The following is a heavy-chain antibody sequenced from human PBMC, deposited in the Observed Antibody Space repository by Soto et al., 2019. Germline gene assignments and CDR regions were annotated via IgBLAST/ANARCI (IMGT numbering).Heavy chain of an antibody. J-gene: IGHJ5*02. D-gene: IGHD3-10*01. V-gene: IGHV3-11*01. Sequence: QLVESGGGLVKPGGSLRLSCTASGFIFSDFYMAWIRQAPGKGLEGVSYISSDGSATYKDSVKGRFTVSRDNAKDSLYLQMNSLRDEDTAVYYCVRDRDRRWFDPWGQGTLVTVSS. CDR2: ISSDGSAT. CDR1: GFIFSDFY. CDR3: VRDRDRRWFDP.